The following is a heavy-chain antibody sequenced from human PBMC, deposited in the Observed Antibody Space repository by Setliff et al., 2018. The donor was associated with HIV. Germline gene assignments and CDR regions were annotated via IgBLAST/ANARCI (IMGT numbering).Heavy chain of an antibody. D-gene: IGHD3-3*01. Sequence: PSETLSLTCTVSGGSISIHYWSWIRLPPGKGLEWIGTTYYDGSTIYNPSLNSRVTMSVDTSKNQFSLKLNSVTAADTAVYYCARDQSDWFYWGQGTLVTVSS. CDR3: ARDQSDWFY. CDR2: TYYDGST. V-gene: IGHV4-59*11. J-gene: IGHJ4*02. CDR1: GGSISIHY.